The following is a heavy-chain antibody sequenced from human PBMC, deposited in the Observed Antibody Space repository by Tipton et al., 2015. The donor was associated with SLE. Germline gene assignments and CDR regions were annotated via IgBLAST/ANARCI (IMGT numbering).Heavy chain of an antibody. V-gene: IGHV3-33*08. CDR2: IRYDGSNK. D-gene: IGHD3-3*01. J-gene: IGHJ3*02. CDR1: GFTFSSYG. CDR3: ASLWSGLYLDAFDI. Sequence: SLRLSCAASGFTFSSYGMHWVRQAPGKGLEWVAFIRYDGSNKYYADSVKGRFTISRDNSKNTLYLQMNSLRAEDTAVYYCASLWSGLYLDAFDIWGQGTMVTVSS.